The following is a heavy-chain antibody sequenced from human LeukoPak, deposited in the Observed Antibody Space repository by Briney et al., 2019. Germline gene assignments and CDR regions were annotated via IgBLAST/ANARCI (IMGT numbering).Heavy chain of an antibody. Sequence: SETLSLTCTVSGGSISSSSYYWGWIRQPPGKGLEWIGSIYYSGSTYYNPSLKSRVTISVDTSKNQFSLKLSSVTAADTAVYYCASCSSTSFDAFDIWGQGTMVTVSS. V-gene: IGHV4-39*01. CDR1: GGSISSSSYY. J-gene: IGHJ3*02. CDR3: ASCSSTSFDAFDI. D-gene: IGHD2-2*01. CDR2: IYYSGST.